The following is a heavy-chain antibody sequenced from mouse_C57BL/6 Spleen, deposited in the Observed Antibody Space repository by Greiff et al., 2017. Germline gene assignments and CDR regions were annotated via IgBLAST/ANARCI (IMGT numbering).Heavy chain of an antibody. CDR3: ARGETAQATNYAMDY. V-gene: IGHV1-18*01. D-gene: IGHD3-2*02. CDR2: INPNNGGT. Sequence: EVHLVESGPELVKPGASVKIPCKASGYTFTDYNMDWVKQSHGKSLEWIGDINPNNGGTIYNQKFKGKATLTVDKSSSTAYMELRSLTSEDTAVYYCARGETAQATNYAMDYWGQGTSVTVSS. CDR1: GYTFTDYN. J-gene: IGHJ4*01.